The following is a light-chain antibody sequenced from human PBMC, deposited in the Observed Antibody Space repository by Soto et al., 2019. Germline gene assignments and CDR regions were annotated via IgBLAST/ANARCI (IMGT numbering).Light chain of an antibody. CDR3: QQYGSSPLYT. Sequence: EIVMTQSPATLSVSPGETASLSCRASQSAGNFLAWYQQKPGQAPRLLIYYISTRATGIPARFSGSGSGTEFTLTISRLEPEDFAVYYCQQYGSSPLYTFGQGTKVDIK. V-gene: IGKV3D-15*01. CDR1: QSAGNF. J-gene: IGKJ2*01. CDR2: YIS.